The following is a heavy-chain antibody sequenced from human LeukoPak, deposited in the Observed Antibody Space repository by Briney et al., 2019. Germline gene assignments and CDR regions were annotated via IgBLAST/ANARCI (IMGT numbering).Heavy chain of an antibody. CDR3: AKGVSSGYYFDY. CDR2: IRYDGSNK. V-gene: IGHV3-30*02. D-gene: IGHD3-22*01. CDR1: GFTFSSYG. Sequence: SGGSLRLSCAASGFTFSSYGMHWVRQAPGKGLEWVAFIRYDGSNKYYADSVKGRFTISRDNSKNTLYLQMNSLRAEDTAVYYCAKGVSSGYYFDYWGQGTLVTVSS. J-gene: IGHJ4*02.